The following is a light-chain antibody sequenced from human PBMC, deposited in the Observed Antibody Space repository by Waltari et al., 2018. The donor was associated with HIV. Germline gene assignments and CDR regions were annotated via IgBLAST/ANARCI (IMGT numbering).Light chain of an antibody. V-gene: IGKV3D-11*02. Sequence: EIVFTQSPATLSLSPGDRATLPCRDRQRSSSYLACDQLKPGQAPRPRIYDASNKASGIPARFSGGGSGTDFTLTIGSQEPEDVALYCCQQRGNWHFGPGTKVDIK. CDR2: DAS. CDR3: QQRGNWH. CDR1: QRSSSY. J-gene: IGKJ3*01.